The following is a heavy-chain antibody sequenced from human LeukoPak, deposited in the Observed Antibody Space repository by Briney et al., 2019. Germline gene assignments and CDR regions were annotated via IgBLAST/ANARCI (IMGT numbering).Heavy chain of an antibody. V-gene: IGHV3-53*01. CDR2: IYFGGTT. CDR1: GFTVSSNY. D-gene: IGHD5-12*01. Sequence: PGGSLRLSCAASGFTVSSNYMTWVRQAPGQGLEWVSVIYFGGTTYYADSVKGRFTISRDNSKNTVYLQMNSLRVEDTAVYYCARGKYSGPIGPFDYWGQGTLVTVSS. J-gene: IGHJ4*02. CDR3: ARGKYSGPIGPFDY.